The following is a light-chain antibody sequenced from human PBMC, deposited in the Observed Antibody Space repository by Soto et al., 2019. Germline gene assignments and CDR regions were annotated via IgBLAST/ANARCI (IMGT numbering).Light chain of an antibody. CDR2: GAS. CDR1: QSISSSY. CDR3: QQHGSLPTWT. J-gene: IGKJ1*01. V-gene: IGKV3-20*01. Sequence: EIVLTQSPDTLSLFPGERATLSCRASQSISSSYLAWYQQKPGQAPRLLIYGASRRATGIPDRFSGSGSGTHFTLTISRLEPEDFAVYYCQQHGSLPTWTFGQGTKVEIK.